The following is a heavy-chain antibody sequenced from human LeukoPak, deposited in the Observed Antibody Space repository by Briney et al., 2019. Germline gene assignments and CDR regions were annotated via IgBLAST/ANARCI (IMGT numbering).Heavy chain of an antibody. D-gene: IGHD2-15*01. J-gene: IGHJ4*02. CDR3: ARGGCSGGSCYSGRYYFDY. CDR1: GYTFTSYA. CDR2: INAGNGNT. V-gene: IGHV1-3*01. Sequence: ASVKVSCKASGYTFTSYAMHWVRQAPGQRLEWMGWINAGNGNTKYSQKFQGRVTITRDTSASTAYMELSSLRSEDTAVYYCARGGCSGGSCYSGRYYFDYRGQGTLVTVSS.